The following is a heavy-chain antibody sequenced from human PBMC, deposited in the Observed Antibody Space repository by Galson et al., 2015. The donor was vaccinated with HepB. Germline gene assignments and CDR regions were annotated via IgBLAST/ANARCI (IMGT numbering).Heavy chain of an antibody. D-gene: IGHD3-9*01. CDR1: GFTFGDYA. V-gene: IGHV3-49*03. Sequence: SLRLSCAASGFTFGDYAMSWFRQAPGKGLEWVGFIRSKAYGGTTEYAASVKGRFTISRDDSKSIAYPQMNSLKTEDTAVYYCTRDTGYYDILTGYSPDAFDIWGQGTMVTVSS. CDR2: IRSKAYGGTT. J-gene: IGHJ3*02. CDR3: TRDTGYYDILTGYSPDAFDI.